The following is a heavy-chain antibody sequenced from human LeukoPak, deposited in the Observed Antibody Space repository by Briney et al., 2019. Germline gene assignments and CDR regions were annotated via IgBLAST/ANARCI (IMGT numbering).Heavy chain of an antibody. D-gene: IGHD3-3*01. CDR3: ARAPLITIFGVVIRPFDY. V-gene: IGHV1-18*01. CDR1: CYTFTSYG. Sequence: GASVKVSCKASCYTFTSYGISWVRQAPGQGLEWMGWISAYNGNTNYAQKLQGRVTMTTDTSTSTAYMELRSLRSDDTAVYYCARAPLITIFGVVIRPFDYWGQGTLVTVSS. CDR2: ISAYNGNT. J-gene: IGHJ4*02.